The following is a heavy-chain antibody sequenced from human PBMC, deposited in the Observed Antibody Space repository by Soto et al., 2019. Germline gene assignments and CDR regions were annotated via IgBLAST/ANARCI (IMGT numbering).Heavy chain of an antibody. CDR3: ARDTASSMYYDFWSGGGKPNWCDP. V-gene: IGHV1-18*04. CDR1: GYTFTSYG. D-gene: IGHD3-3*01. Sequence: QVQLVQSGAEVKKPGASVKVSCKASGYTFTSYGISWVRQAPGQGLRWMGWFSAYMGNTNNAQKLKGRVTMTTDTSPSTAYMELRSLRSDGAAVYYCARDTASSMYYDFWSGGGKPNWCDPWGQGTLVTVSS. CDR2: FSAYMGNT. J-gene: IGHJ5*02.